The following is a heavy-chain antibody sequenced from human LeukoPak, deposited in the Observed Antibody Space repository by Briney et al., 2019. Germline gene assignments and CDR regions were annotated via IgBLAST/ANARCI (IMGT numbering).Heavy chain of an antibody. V-gene: IGHV5-51*01. D-gene: IGHD3-16*02. CDR2: INPGDSET. CDR1: GFTFTGYY. Sequence: ASMKLSCKASGFTFTGYYIHWVRQAPGQGLEWMGIINPGDSETRYSPSFQGQVTISADKSINTAYLQWSSLRASDTAMYYCARLVTANRYWYFDLWGRGTLVTVSS. CDR3: ARLVTANRYWYFDL. J-gene: IGHJ2*01.